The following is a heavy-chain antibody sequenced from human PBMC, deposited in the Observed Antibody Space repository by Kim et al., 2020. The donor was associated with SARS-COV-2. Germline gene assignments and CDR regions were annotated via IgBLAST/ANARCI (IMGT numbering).Heavy chain of an antibody. CDR3: EASDY. V-gene: IGHV3-23*01. CDR1: GFTFSTYA. CDR2: ISASGVGT. J-gene: IGHJ4*02. Sequence: GGSPRLSCAASGFTFSTYAMSWARQAPGKGLEWVSTISASGVGTHYADSVRGRFTISRDNSRNTLFLQMNYLRAEDTAIYYCEASDYWGRGSLVTVSS.